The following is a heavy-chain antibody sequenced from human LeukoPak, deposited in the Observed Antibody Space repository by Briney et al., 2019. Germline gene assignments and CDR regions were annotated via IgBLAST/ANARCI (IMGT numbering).Heavy chain of an antibody. CDR3: AKDLRWDHPGLDP. CDR2: INPGDGST. V-gene: IGHV1-46*01. J-gene: IGHJ5*02. D-gene: IGHD4-23*01. CDR1: GYSFTSYY. Sequence: ASVKVSCKASGYSFTSYYIHWVRQAPGQGLESMGIINPGDGSTSYAQKIQDRVTMTRDTSTSTVYMELNSLRSEDTAVYYCAKDLRWDHPGLDPWGQGTLVIVSS.